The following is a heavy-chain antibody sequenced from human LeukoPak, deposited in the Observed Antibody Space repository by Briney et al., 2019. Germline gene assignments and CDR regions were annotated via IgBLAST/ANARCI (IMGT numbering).Heavy chain of an antibody. CDR3: AVLDIAAAGTEYFQH. CDR2: INPNSGGT. D-gene: IGHD6-13*01. Sequence: GASVKVSCKASGYTFTGYYMHWVRQAPGQGLEWMGWINPNSGGTNYAQKFQGWVTMTRDTSISTAYMELSRLRSDDTAVYYCAVLDIAAAGTEYFQHWGQGTLVTVSS. J-gene: IGHJ1*01. V-gene: IGHV1-2*04. CDR1: GYTFTGYY.